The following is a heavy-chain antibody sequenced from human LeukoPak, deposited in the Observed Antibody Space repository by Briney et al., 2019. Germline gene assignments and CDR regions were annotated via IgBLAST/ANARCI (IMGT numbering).Heavy chain of an antibody. CDR3: ARDRLAYCGGDCLFDY. D-gene: IGHD2-21*01. J-gene: IGHJ4*02. CDR1: GYTFTSYG. V-gene: IGHV1-18*01. Sequence: ASVKVSCKASGYTFTSYGISWVRQAPGQGLEWMGWISAYNGNTNYARKLQGRVTMTTDTSTSTAYMDLRSLRPDATAVYYCARDRLAYCGGDCLFDYWGQGTLVTVSS. CDR2: ISAYNGNT.